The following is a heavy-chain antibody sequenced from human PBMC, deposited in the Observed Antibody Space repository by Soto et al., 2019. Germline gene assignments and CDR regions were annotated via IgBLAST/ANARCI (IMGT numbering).Heavy chain of an antibody. CDR1: GFTFSSYA. D-gene: IGHD3-9*01. CDR3: AKDVHYDIVTGIEYFDH. CDR2: ISGTGRVT. Sequence: EVHLLESGGGLVQPGESLKISCAVSGFTFSSYAMSWVRQAPGKGLEWVSGISGTGRVTNYAESVKGRFIISRDNPKNTLSLEMKSLRAEDTAVYYCAKDVHYDIVTGIEYFDHWGQGTLVTVSS. V-gene: IGHV3-23*01. J-gene: IGHJ1*01.